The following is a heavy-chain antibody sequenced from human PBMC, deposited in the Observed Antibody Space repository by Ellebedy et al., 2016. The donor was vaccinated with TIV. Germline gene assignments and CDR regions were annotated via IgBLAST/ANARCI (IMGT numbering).Heavy chain of an antibody. Sequence: GESLKISCAASGFIFENYGMHWVRQAPGKGLEWVAGIWYDGSNKYYVDSVKGRFTISRDNSKNTVYLQMNSLTAEDTAVYYCARARDSSTWYYEFWGQGTLVTVSS. CDR1: GFIFENYG. D-gene: IGHD2-2*01. CDR3: ARARDSSTWYYEF. J-gene: IGHJ4*02. V-gene: IGHV3-33*01. CDR2: IWYDGSNK.